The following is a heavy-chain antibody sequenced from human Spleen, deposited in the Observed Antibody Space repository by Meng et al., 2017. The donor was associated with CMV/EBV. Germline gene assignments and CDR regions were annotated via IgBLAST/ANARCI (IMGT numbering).Heavy chain of an antibody. CDR3: ARDRYDRSGSNGFDP. CDR1: GYIFTNYA. V-gene: IGHV7-4-1*02. J-gene: IGHJ5*02. Sequence: SGYIFTNYAMNWLRQAPGKGLEWMGWLNTETGDPTYARAFTGRFVFSLDTSVTTAYLQINSLRPEDTAVYFCARDRYDRSGSNGFDPWGPGTLVTVSS. D-gene: IGHD3-22*01. CDR2: LNTETGDP.